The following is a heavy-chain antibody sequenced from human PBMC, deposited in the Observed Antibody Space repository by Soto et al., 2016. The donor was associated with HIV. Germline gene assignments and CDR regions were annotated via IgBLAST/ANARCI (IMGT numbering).Heavy chain of an antibody. V-gene: IGHV4-39*01. CDR2: SILLGAP. J-gene: IGHJ2*01. CDR1: GGSISNKSYY. CDR3: TRRTIVVIPATWYFDL. D-gene: IGHD3-22*01. Sequence: QLQLQESGPGPVKPSETLSLTCTVSGGSISNKSYYWGWIRQPPGKGCSGLGVSILLGAPTTTRPSRVESPYPLTRPGNEFSLKLTSVTAADTGVYYCTRRTIVVIPATWYFDLWG.